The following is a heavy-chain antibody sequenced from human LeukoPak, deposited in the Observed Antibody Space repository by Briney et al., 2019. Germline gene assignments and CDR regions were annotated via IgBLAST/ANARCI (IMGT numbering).Heavy chain of an antibody. Sequence: HTGGSLRLSCAASGFTFSSYSMNWVRQAPGKGLEWVSYISSSSSTIYYADSVKGRFTISRDNAKNSLYLQMNSLRAEDTAVYYCARDNGWELLRYYYYYMDVWGKGTTVTVSS. V-gene: IGHV3-48*01. CDR1: GFTFSSYS. CDR2: ISSSSSTI. J-gene: IGHJ6*03. CDR3: ARDNGWELLRYYYYYMDV. D-gene: IGHD1-26*01.